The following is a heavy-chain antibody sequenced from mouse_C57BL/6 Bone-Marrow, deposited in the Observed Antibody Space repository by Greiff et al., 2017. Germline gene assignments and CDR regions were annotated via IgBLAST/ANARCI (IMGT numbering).Heavy chain of an antibody. CDR3: ARYGTGAMDY. D-gene: IGHD1-1*01. CDR1: GYTFTSYW. CDR2: IYPSDSET. J-gene: IGHJ4*01. Sequence: QVQLQQPGAELVRPGSSVKLSCKASGYTFTSYWTDWVKQRPGQGLEWIGNIYPSDSETHYNQKFKDKATLTVDKSSSTAYMQLSSLTSEDSAVYYCARYGTGAMDYWGQGTSVTVSS. V-gene: IGHV1-61*01.